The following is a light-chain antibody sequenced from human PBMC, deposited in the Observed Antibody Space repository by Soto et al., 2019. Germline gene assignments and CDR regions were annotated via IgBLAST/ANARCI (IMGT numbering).Light chain of an antibody. J-gene: IGKJ4*01. CDR2: GAS. Sequence: EIVITQSPATLSVSPGERATLSCRASQSVSSNLAWYQQKPGQAPRLLIYGASTRATGIPARFSGSGSGTDLTITISRLEPEDFEVYYCQQYGSSALTFGGGTKVDNK. V-gene: IGKV3-15*01. CDR3: QQYGSSALT. CDR1: QSVSSN.